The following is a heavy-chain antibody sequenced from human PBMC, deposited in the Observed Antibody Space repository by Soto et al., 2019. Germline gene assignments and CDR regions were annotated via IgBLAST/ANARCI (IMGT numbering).Heavy chain of an antibody. J-gene: IGHJ6*02. D-gene: IGHD6-6*01. CDR1: GYSFTSYW. CDR3: ARQHDSSSSVSAGDNYYGMDV. V-gene: IGHV5-51*01. Sequence: GESLKISCKGSGYSFTSYWIGWVRQMPGKGLEWMGIIYPGDSDTRYSPSFQGQVTISADKSISTAYLQWSSLKASDTAMYYCARQHDSSSSVSAGDNYYGMDVWGQGTTVTVSS. CDR2: IYPGDSDT.